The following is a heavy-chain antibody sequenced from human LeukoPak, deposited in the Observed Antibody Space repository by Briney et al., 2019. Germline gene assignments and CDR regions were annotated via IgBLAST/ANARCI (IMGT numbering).Heavy chain of an antibody. CDR3: ASQRQWDWFDP. CDR2: ISSTSSTI. V-gene: IGHV3-48*04. D-gene: IGHD2-8*01. Sequence: GGSLRLSCVASEFAFSSYSMNWVRQAPGEGLEWVSYISSTSSTIDYADSVKGRFIISRDNAKNSLFLQMNSLRVDDTAVYYCASQRQWDWFDPWGQGTLVTVSS. CDR1: EFAFSSYS. J-gene: IGHJ5*02.